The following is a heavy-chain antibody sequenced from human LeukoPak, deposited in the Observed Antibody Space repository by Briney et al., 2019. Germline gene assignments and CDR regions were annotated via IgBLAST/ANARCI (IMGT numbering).Heavy chain of an antibody. CDR2: ITPILGIA. CDR3: ARDFSPTTYYYGSGSYI. V-gene: IGHV1-69*04. D-gene: IGHD3-10*01. Sequence: SVKVSCKASGYTFTGYYMHWVRQAPGQGLEWMGRITPILGIANYAQKFQGRVTITADKSTSTAYMELSNLRSEDTAVYYCARDFSPTTYYYGSGSYIWGQGTLVTVSS. CDR1: GYTFTGYY. J-gene: IGHJ4*02.